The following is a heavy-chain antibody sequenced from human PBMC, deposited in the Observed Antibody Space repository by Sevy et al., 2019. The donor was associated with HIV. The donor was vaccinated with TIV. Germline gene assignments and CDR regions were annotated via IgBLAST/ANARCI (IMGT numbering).Heavy chain of an antibody. Sequence: GGSLRLSCVASGFTFRSYGMHWVRQAPGKGLEWVAVIWFDGSNTFYAHSVEGRFTISRDIAENTLHLQMNSLRAEDTAVYYCARDLEFYDDGAYGPTVMPDHWGQGTLVTVSS. CDR2: IWFDGSNT. CDR3: ARDLEFYDDGAYGPTVMPDH. V-gene: IGHV3-33*01. J-gene: IGHJ4*02. D-gene: IGHD4-17*01. CDR1: GFTFRSYG.